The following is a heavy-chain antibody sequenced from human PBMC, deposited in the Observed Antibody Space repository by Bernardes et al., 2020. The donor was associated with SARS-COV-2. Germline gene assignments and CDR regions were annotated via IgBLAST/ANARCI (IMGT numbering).Heavy chain of an antibody. CDR2: ISGSGNTT. V-gene: IGHV3-23*01. J-gene: IGHJ4*02. D-gene: IGHD3-3*01. Sequence: GGSLRLSCAASGFTFTKYDMSWVRQAPGKGLEWVSGISGSGNTTYYADSVKGRLTISRDNSKNTLFLQMDSLRAEDTAVYYCAKDDDRPLFGAPGFDSWGQGTLVTVSS. CDR3: AKDDDRPLFGAPGFDS. CDR1: GFTFTKYD.